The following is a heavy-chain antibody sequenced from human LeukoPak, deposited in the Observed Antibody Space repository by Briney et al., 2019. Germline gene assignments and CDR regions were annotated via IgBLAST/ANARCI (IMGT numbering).Heavy chain of an antibody. V-gene: IGHV4-39*07. Sequence: SETLSLTCTVSGGSISSSSYYWGWIRQPPGKGLEWIGSIYYSGSTYYNPSLKSRVTMSIDTSKNQFSLNLSSVTAADTAVYYCARNRGYSYGYFYDFWGQGTLVTVSS. CDR1: GGSISSSSYY. CDR2: IYYSGST. D-gene: IGHD5-18*01. CDR3: ARNRGYSYGYFYDF. J-gene: IGHJ4*02.